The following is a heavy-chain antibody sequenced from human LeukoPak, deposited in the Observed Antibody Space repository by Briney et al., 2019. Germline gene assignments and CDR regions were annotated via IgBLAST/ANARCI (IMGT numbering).Heavy chain of an antibody. CDR2: IYSGGST. J-gene: IGHJ4*02. CDR1: GFTVSSNY. V-gene: IGHV3-66*01. D-gene: IGHD6-19*01. CDR3: AKSDLAVPPFDY. Sequence: GGSLRLSCAASGFTVSSNYMSWVRQAPGKGLEWVSVIYSGGSTYYADSVKGRFTISRDNSKNTLYLQMNSLRAEDTAVYYCAKSDLAVPPFDYWGQGTLVTVSS.